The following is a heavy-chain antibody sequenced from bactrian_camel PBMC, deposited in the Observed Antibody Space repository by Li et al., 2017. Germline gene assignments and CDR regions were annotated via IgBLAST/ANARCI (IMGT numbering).Heavy chain of an antibody. CDR1: GFTFTNYW. V-gene: IGHV3S1*01. D-gene: IGHD3*01. CDR3: AAFDCDSGSWCYDVVTLGRY. J-gene: IGHJ4*01. Sequence: HVQLVESGGGLVQPGGSLRLSCAASGFTFTNYWMHWVRQGPGKGLEWVSSSSSGALSLVYADSVKGRFTISNDNAKNTLYLQMTSLKLEDTAVYYCAAFDCDSGSWCYDVVTLGRYWGRGTQVTVS. CDR2: SSSGALSL.